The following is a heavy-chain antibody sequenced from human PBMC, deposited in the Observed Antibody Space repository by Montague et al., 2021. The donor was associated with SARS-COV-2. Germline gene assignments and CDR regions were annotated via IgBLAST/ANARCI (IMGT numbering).Heavy chain of an antibody. J-gene: IGHJ6*02. D-gene: IGHD3-22*01. CDR2: ISYDGSKK. CDR3: ARDGSGYASNYFYVMDV. CDR1: RFPFNTYT. Sequence: SLSLSFSASRFPFNTYTMHWVRQAPGKGLQWVSVISYDGSKKYYIDSVKGRFTISRDNSRNTLSLQMNSLRSEDSAVYYCARDGSGYASNYFYVMDVWGQGTMVTVSS. V-gene: IGHV3-30*04.